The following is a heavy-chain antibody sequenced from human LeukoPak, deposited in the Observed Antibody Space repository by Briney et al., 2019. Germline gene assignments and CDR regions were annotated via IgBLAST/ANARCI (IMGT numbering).Heavy chain of an antibody. Sequence: SETLSLTCTVSGGSISSYYWSWIRQPAGKGLEWIGRIYTSGSTNYNPSLKSRVTMSVDTSKNQFSLKLSSVTAADTAVYYCARGLDCSSTSCYGLYAFDIWGQGTMVTVSS. J-gene: IGHJ3*02. D-gene: IGHD2-2*01. CDR1: GGSISSYY. V-gene: IGHV4-4*07. CDR2: IYTSGST. CDR3: ARGLDCSSTSCYGLYAFDI.